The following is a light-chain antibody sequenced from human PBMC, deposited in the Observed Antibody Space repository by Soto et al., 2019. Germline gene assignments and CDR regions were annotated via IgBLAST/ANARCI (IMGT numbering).Light chain of an antibody. V-gene: IGLV1-47*01. CDR2: RSD. CDR3: AAWDDSLSGPV. CDR1: SSNIGSNY. J-gene: IGLJ2*01. Sequence: QSVLTQPPSTSGTPGQGVTISCSGSSSNIGSNYVYWYQQLPGTAPKLLIFRSDQRPSGVPDRFSGSKSGTSASLAISGLRSEDEADYYCAAWDDSLSGPVLGGGTKLTVL.